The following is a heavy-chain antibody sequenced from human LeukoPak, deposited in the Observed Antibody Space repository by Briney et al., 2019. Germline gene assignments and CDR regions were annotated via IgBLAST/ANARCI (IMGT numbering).Heavy chain of an antibody. V-gene: IGHV3-23*01. J-gene: IGHJ4*02. D-gene: IGHD3-10*01. CDR1: GFIFSSYA. Sequence: PGGSLRLSCAASGFIFSSYAMSWVRRAPGKGLEWVSAISASGGSTYYADSVKGRFTISRDNSKNKLYMQMNSLRAEDTAVYYCAKRGPTAYYFDSWGQGTLVTVSS. CDR2: ISASGGST. CDR3: AKRGPTAYYFDS.